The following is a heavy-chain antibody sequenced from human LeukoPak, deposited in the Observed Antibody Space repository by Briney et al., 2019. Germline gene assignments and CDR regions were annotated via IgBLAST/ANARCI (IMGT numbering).Heavy chain of an antibody. Sequence: GGSLRLSCAASGSTFSSYSTNWVRQAPGKGLEWVSSISSSSSYIYYADSVKGRFTISRDNAKNSLYLQMNSLRAEDTAVYYCARGLDYVQMNWGQGTLVTVSS. J-gene: IGHJ4*02. D-gene: IGHD4-17*01. CDR3: ARGLDYVQMN. CDR1: GSTFSSYS. V-gene: IGHV3-21*01. CDR2: ISSSSSYI.